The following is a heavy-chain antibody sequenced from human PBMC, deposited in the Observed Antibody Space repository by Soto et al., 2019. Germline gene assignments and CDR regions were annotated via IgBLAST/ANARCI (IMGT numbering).Heavy chain of an antibody. CDR3: AKGRTRLVGATRLRVSLVMDV. CDR2: ISGSGGST. J-gene: IGHJ6*02. Sequence: GGSLRLSCAASGFTFSSYAMSWVRQAPGKGLEWVSAISGSGGSTYYADSVKGRFTISRDNSKNTLYLQMNSLRDEDKDVYYCAKGRTRLVGATRLRVSLVMDVWGPGTTVTVSS. V-gene: IGHV3-23*01. D-gene: IGHD1-26*01. CDR1: GFTFSSYA.